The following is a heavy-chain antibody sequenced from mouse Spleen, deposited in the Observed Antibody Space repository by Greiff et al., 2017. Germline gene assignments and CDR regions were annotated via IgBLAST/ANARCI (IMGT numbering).Heavy chain of an antibody. CDR2: ISYDGSN. Sequence: EVKLMESGPGLVKPSQSLSLTCSVTGYSITSGYYWNWIRQFPGNKLEWMGYISYDGSNNYNPSLKNRISITRDTSKNQFFLKLNSVTTEDTATYYCAHLPLDYWGQGTTLTVSS. V-gene: IGHV3-6*01. CDR1: GYSITSGYY. CDR3: AHLPLDY. D-gene: IGHD1-2*01. J-gene: IGHJ2*01.